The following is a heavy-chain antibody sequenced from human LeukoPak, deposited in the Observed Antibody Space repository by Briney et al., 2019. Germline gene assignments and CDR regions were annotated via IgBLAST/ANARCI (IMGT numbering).Heavy chain of an antibody. CDR2: IYYSGST. V-gene: IGHV4-59*08. CDR3: AARDGI. D-gene: IGHD6-6*01. CDR1: GGSISGYY. Sequence: SETLSLTCTVSGGSISGYYWSWIRQPPGKGLEWIGYIYYSGSTNYNPSLKSRLTISVDASKNQFSLKLSSVTAADTAVYYCAARDGIWGQGTMVTVSS. J-gene: IGHJ3*02.